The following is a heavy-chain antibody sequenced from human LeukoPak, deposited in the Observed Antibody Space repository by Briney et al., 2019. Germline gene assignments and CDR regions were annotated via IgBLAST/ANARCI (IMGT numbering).Heavy chain of an antibody. V-gene: IGHV1-69*01. J-gene: IGHJ6*03. Sequence: SVKVSCKASGGTFSSYAISWVRQAPGQGLEWMGGIIPIFGTANYAQKFQGRVTITADESTSTAYMELSSLRSEDTAVYYCARGVPGTYYYYYMDDWGKGTTVTVSS. CDR3: ARGVPGTYYYYYMDD. CDR1: GGTFSSYA. D-gene: IGHD2-2*01. CDR2: IIPIFGTA.